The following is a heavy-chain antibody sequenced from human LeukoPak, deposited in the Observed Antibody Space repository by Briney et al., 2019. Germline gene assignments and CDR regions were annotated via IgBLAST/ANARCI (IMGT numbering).Heavy chain of an antibody. CDR1: GGSFSGYY. D-gene: IGHD1-1*01. CDR3: ARGTTGTNSYLDY. J-gene: IGHJ4*02. V-gene: IGHV4-34*01. Sequence: SETLSLTCAVYGGSFSGYYWSWIRQPPGKGLEWIGEINQSGSTNYNPSLKSRVTISVDTSKNQFSLKLSSVTAADTAVYYCARGTTGTNSYLDYWGQGTLVTVSS. CDR2: INQSGST.